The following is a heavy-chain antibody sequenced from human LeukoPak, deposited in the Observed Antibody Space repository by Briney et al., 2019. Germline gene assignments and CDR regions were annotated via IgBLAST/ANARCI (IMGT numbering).Heavy chain of an antibody. CDR3: ARTLYGAYGHADY. V-gene: IGHV4-59*01. J-gene: IGHJ4*02. Sequence: PSETLSLTCTVSGGSISNYYWSWIRQPPGKGLEWIGYIYYLGSTNYNPSLKSRVTISVDTSKNQFSLKLSSVTAADTAVYYCARTLYGAYGHADYWGQGTLVTVSS. CDR1: GGSISNYY. CDR2: IYYLGST. D-gene: IGHD4/OR15-4a*01.